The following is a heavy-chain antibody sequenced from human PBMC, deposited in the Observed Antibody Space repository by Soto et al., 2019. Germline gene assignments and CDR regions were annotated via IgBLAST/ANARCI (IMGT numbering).Heavy chain of an antibody. Sequence: EVQLLESGGGLVQPGGSLRVACAASGFTFTDYAMSWVRQAPGKGLEWVSAISVSGDNIQYADSVKGRFTISRDNSKNTVHLQMNSLRAEDTAVYYCAKPVQRCGGGVCYYQFGRWGQGSLVTVSS. CDR3: AKPVQRCGGGVCYYQFGR. J-gene: IGHJ5*02. D-gene: IGHD2-8*02. CDR1: GFTFTDYA. V-gene: IGHV3-23*01. CDR2: ISVSGDNI.